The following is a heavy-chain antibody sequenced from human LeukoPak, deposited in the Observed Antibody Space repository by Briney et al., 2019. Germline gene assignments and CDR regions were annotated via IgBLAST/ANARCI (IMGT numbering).Heavy chain of an antibody. CDR1: GFTFRSYG. CDR2: ISSNGGRT. V-gene: IGHV3-64*01. CDR3: ATYYYDSGGFHFHH. D-gene: IGHD3-22*01. Sequence: PGGSLRLSCALSGFTFRSYGMHWVRQAPGKGLEYVSAISSNGGRTYYANSVKGRFTISRDNSRNTLYLQMGSLRAEDMAVYYCATYYYDSGGFHFHHWGQGTLVTVSS. J-gene: IGHJ1*01.